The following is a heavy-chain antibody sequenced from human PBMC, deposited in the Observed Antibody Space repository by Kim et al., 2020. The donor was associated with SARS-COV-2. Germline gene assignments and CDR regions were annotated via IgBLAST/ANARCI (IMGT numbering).Heavy chain of an antibody. Sequence: SETLSLTCTVSGGSISSYYWSWIRQPPGKGLEWIGYIYYSGSTNYNPSLKSRVTISVDTSKNQFSLKLSSVTAADTAVYYCARDKSSSLDYWGQGTLVTV. D-gene: IGHD6-13*01. CDR2: IYYSGST. V-gene: IGHV4-59*01. J-gene: IGHJ4*02. CDR1: GGSISSYY. CDR3: ARDKSSSLDY.